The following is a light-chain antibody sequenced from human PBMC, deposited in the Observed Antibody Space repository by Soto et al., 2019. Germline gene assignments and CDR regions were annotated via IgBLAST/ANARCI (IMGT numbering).Light chain of an antibody. CDR3: QQYNGYSRT. Sequence: DIQLSQSPSFLSASVGGRVTITCRASQSVGDSLAWYQQKPGKAPYLLISDVSSLERGVPSRFSGSGSGTEFTLTISSMQPDDFATFYCQQYNGYSRTFGQGTKVDI. J-gene: IGKJ1*01. CDR1: QSVGDS. CDR2: DVS. V-gene: IGKV1-5*01.